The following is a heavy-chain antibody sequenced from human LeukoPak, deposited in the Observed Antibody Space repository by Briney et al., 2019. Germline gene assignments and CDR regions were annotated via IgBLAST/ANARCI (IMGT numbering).Heavy chain of an antibody. Sequence: WETLSLTCTVSGGSISDSRYYWGWIRQPPGMGLEWIGNIHYSGSTNYNPSVKSRVTISIDTSKNQSSLELSSLTAADTAVYYCARRDYIITYFFDNWGQGTLVTVSS. J-gene: IGHJ4*02. D-gene: IGHD4-17*01. CDR3: ARRDYIITYFFDN. CDR2: IHYSGST. CDR1: GGSISDSRYY. V-gene: IGHV4-39*01.